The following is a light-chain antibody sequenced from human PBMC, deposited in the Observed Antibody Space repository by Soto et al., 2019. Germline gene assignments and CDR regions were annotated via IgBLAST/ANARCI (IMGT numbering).Light chain of an antibody. Sequence: EIVLTQSPGTLSLSPGERATLSCRASQSVSSSYLAWYQQKPGQAPRLLMYGASSRATGIPDRFSGSGSGTDFTLTISRLEPEDVAVYYCQKYGSSPPWTFGQGTKVEIK. V-gene: IGKV3-20*01. J-gene: IGKJ1*01. CDR1: QSVSSSY. CDR2: GAS. CDR3: QKYGSSPPWT.